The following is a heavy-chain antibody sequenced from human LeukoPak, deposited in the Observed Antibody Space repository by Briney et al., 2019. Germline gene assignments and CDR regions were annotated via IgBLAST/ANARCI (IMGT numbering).Heavy chain of an antibody. CDR1: GFIFNNYY. CDR3: ARTDGFDI. CDR2: IGSASGII. Sequence: QPGGSLRLSCAASGFIFNNYYMNWVRQAPGKGLEWVSYIGSASGIIYYADSVKGRFTISRDNAKNALYLQMNSLRADDTAVYYCARTDGFDIWGQGTMVTVSS. J-gene: IGHJ3*02. V-gene: IGHV3-48*01.